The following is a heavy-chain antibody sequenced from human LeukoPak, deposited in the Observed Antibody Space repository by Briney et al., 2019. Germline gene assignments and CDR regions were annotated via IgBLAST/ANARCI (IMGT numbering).Heavy chain of an antibody. CDR2: ISYDGSNK. CDR1: GFTFSSYA. V-gene: IGHV3-30-3*01. Sequence: PGGSLRLSCAASGFTFSSYAMHWVRQAPGKGLEWVAVISYDGSNKYYADSVNGRFSISRDNAKNSVYLQMNSLRAEDTAVYYCARHPSGYRFGSSHYLDYWGLGTLVTVSS. CDR3: ARHPSGYRFGSSHYLDY. J-gene: IGHJ4*02. D-gene: IGHD5-12*01.